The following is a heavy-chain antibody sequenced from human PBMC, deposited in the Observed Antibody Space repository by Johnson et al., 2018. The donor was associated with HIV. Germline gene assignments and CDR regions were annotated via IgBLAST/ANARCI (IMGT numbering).Heavy chain of an antibody. Sequence: QMQLVESGGGVVQPGGSLRLSCAASGFTFSSYGMHWVRQAPGKGLEWVAFIRYDGSNKYYADSVKGRFTISRDNSKNTLYLQMGSLGAEDTAVYYCAIPYYYDSGVYHWGQGTVVTVSS. V-gene: IGHV3-30*02. D-gene: IGHD3-22*01. J-gene: IGHJ4*03. CDR1: GFTFSSYG. CDR3: AIPYYYDSGVYH. CDR2: IRYDGSNK.